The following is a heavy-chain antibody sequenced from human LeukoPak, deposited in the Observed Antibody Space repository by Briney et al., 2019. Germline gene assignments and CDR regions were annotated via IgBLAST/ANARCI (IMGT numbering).Heavy chain of an antibody. Sequence: GRPLRLSCAASGFSFSTYGMHWVRQAPGRGLEWVAVIWSDASNKYYADSVMGRFTISRDNSQNTLYLQMNSPRAEDTALYYCVRDTIKGSSSMDVWGQGTTVTVSS. D-gene: IGHD6-13*01. V-gene: IGHV3-33*01. J-gene: IGHJ6*02. CDR2: IWSDASNK. CDR1: GFSFSTYG. CDR3: VRDTIKGSSSMDV.